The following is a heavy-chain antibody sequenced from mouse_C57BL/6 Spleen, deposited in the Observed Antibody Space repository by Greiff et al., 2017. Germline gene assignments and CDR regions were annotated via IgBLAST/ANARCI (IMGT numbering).Heavy chain of an antibody. Sequence: QVQLKQPGAELVKPGASVKMSCKASGYTFTSYWITWVKQRPGQGLEWIGDIYPGSGSTNYNEKFKSKATLTVDTSSSTAYMQLSSLTSEDSAVYYCARWDFLGIYAMDYWGQGTSVTVSS. CDR3: ARWDFLGIYAMDY. CDR2: IYPGSGST. V-gene: IGHV1-55*01. D-gene: IGHD4-1*01. CDR1: GYTFTSYW. J-gene: IGHJ4*01.